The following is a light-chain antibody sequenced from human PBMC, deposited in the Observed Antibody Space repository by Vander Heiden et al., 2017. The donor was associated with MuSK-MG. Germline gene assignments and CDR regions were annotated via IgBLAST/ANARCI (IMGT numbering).Light chain of an antibody. CDR2: DAS. Sequence: DIVLTQSPVTLSLSPGQRATLSCRASQSVSSYLAWFQQKPGQAPRLLIYDASNRATGIPGRFSGSGSGTDFTLTITSLEPEDFAVYYCQQRTNWPITFGQGTRLEIK. CDR3: QQRTNWPIT. CDR1: QSVSSY. V-gene: IGKV3-11*01. J-gene: IGKJ5*01.